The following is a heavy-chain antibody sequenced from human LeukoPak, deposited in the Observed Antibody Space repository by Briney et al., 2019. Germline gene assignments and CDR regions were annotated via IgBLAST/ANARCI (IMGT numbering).Heavy chain of an antibody. J-gene: IGHJ4*02. CDR2: ISAYNGNT. CDR1: GYTFTSYG. Sequence: ASVKVSCKASGYTFTSYGISWVRQAPGQGLEWMGWISAYNGNTNYAQKLQGRVTMTTDTSTSTAYMELRSLRSDDTAVYYCARVPYVWGSYRPGPPFDYWGQGTLVTVSS. CDR3: ARVPYVWGSYRPGPPFDY. V-gene: IGHV1-18*01. D-gene: IGHD3-16*02.